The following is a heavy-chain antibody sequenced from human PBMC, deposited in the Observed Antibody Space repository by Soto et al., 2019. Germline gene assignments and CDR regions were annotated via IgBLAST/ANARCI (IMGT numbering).Heavy chain of an antibody. CDR1: GFAFSSHP. J-gene: IGHJ3*02. Sequence: PGGSLRLSCAASGFAFSSHPMSWVRQAPEGGLEWVSGISDSGGLTYNADSVKGRFTISRDNSKNTLYLQMNGLRAEDTALYYCARRAFGSSRSFDIWGQGTIVTVSS. CDR3: ARRAFGSSRSFDI. V-gene: IGHV3-23*01. D-gene: IGHD6-6*01. CDR2: ISDSGGLT.